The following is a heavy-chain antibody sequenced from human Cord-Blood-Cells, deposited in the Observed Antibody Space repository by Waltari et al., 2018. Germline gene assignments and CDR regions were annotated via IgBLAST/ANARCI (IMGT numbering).Heavy chain of an antibody. V-gene: IGHV4-34*01. CDR2: INYSGST. D-gene: IGHD6-13*01. J-gene: IGHJ6*03. Sequence: QVQLQQWGAGLLKPSETLSLTCAVYGGSFSGYYRSWIRQPTGKGLVWIGEINYSGSTMYTPAIMRRVTLSVDTSKNQFSLKLSSVAATDTALYYCAWLDIAAAGYYYYYYMDVWGKGTTVTVSS. CDR3: AWLDIAAAGYYYYYYMDV. CDR1: GGSFSGYY.